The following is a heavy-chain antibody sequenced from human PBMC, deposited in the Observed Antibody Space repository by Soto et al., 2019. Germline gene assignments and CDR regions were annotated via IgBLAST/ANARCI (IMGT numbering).Heavy chain of an antibody. CDR2: IYWDDDK. J-gene: IGHJ4*02. Sequence: QITLKESGPTLVKPTQTLTLTCTFSGFSLSTSGVGVGWIRQPPGKALEWLALIYWDDDKRYSPSLKSRLTITKDTSKNQVVLTMTNMDPVDTATYYCAHGWYEYYYGSGSYYTPLAFDYWGQGTLVTVSS. D-gene: IGHD3-10*01. CDR3: AHGWYEYYYGSGSYYTPLAFDY. V-gene: IGHV2-5*02. CDR1: GFSLSTSGVG.